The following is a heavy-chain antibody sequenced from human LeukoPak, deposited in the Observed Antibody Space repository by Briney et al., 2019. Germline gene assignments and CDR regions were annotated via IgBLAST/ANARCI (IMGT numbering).Heavy chain of an antibody. Sequence: SETLSLTCTVSGGSISSSHYYWGWIRQPPGKGLEWIGSIYYSGSTYYNPSLKSRVTMSVDTSKNQFSLKLRSVTAADTAVYFCARVGSSGWYRYFDYWGQGTLVTVSS. CDR1: GGSISSSHYY. D-gene: IGHD6-19*01. CDR2: IYYSGST. J-gene: IGHJ4*02. V-gene: IGHV4-39*01. CDR3: ARVGSSGWYRYFDY.